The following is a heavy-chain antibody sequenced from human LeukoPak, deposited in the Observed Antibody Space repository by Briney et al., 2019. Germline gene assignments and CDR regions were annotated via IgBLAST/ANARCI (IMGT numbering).Heavy chain of an antibody. CDR3: AAPRDFWSGYYGY. V-gene: IGHV3-21*01. Sequence: GGSLRLSCAASGFTFSSYIMNWVRQAPGKGLEWVSSISSSSSYIYYADSVKGRFTISRDNAKNSLYLQMNSLRAEDTAVYYCAAPRDFWSGYYGYWGQGTLVTVSS. CDR2: ISSSSSYI. D-gene: IGHD3-3*01. J-gene: IGHJ4*02. CDR1: GFTFSSYI.